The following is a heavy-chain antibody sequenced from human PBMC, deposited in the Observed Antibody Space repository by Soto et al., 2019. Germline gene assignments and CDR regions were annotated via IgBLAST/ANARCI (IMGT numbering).Heavy chain of an antibody. Sequence: GGSLRLSCAASGFTFSSYGMHWVRQAPGKGLEWVAVISYDGSNKYYADSVKGRFTISRDNSKNTLYLQMNSLRAEDTAVYYCAKDGPYYYDSSGYSHFDYWGKGTLVTVSS. CDR3: AKDGPYYYDSSGYSHFDY. CDR1: GFTFSSYG. CDR2: ISYDGSNK. V-gene: IGHV3-30*18. J-gene: IGHJ4*02. D-gene: IGHD3-22*01.